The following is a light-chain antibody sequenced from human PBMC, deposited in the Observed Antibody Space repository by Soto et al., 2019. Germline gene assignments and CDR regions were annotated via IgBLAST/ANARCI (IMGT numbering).Light chain of an antibody. V-gene: IGKV3-15*01. CDR3: QQYNNWPIT. Sequence: EIVMTQSPATLSVSPGERATLSCRASQSVSSNLAWYQQEPGQAPRLLIYGASTRATGIPARFSGSGSRTEFTLTISSLQSEDFAVYYCQQYNNWPITFGQGTRLEIK. J-gene: IGKJ5*01. CDR1: QSVSSN. CDR2: GAS.